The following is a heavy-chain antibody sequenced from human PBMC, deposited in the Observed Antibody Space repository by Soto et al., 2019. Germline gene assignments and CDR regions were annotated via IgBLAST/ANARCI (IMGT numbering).Heavy chain of an antibody. CDR2: VSSGDGTT. CDR3: VKAGTGTNQIFDF. J-gene: IGHJ4*02. V-gene: IGHV3-23*01. CDR1: GFTFSNYA. Sequence: GGSLRLSWAASGFTFSNYAMNWVRQAPGKGLEWVSSVSSGDGTTDYADSVKGRFIISRDNSKNTLYLQMNSLRAEDTAVYYCVKAGTGTNQIFDFWGQGTLVTVSS. D-gene: IGHD3-10*01.